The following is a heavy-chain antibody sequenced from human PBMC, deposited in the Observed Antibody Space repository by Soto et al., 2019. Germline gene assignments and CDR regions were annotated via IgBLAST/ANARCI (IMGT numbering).Heavy chain of an antibody. CDR2: IYYSGST. Sequence: SETLSLTCAVSGGSIISSSYYWGWIRQPPGKGLEWIGSIYYSGSTYYNPSLKSRVTISVDTSKNQFSLKLSSVTAADTAVYYCARTYDSSKVLDPWGQGTLLTVSS. CDR1: GGSIISSSYY. D-gene: IGHD6-6*01. J-gene: IGHJ5*02. CDR3: ARTYDSSKVLDP. V-gene: IGHV4-39*01.